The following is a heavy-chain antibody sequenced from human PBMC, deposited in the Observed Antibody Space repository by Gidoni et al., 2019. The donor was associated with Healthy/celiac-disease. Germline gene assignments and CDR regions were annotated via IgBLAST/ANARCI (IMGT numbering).Heavy chain of an antibody. J-gene: IGHJ3*02. Sequence: QVTLKASGPVLVKPTETLPLTSTVSGFSLSNARMGVSWIRQPPGKALEWLANIFANYEKSYSTSLKSRSTISKDTSKSQVVFTMTNMDPVDTATYYCARGSGSYHNDAFDIWGQGTMVTVSS. CDR1: GFSLSNARMG. V-gene: IGHV2-26*01. D-gene: IGHD1-26*01. CDR3: ARGSGSYHNDAFDI. CDR2: IFANYEK.